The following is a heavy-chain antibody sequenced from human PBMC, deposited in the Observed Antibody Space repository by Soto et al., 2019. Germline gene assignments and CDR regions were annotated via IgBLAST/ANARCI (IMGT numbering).Heavy chain of an antibody. J-gene: IGHJ6*03. Sequence: AGGSLRLSCAASGFTFSSYAMSWVRQAPGKGLEWVSAISGSGGSTYYADSVKGRFTISRDNSKNTLYLQMNSLRAEDTAVYYWAKGLYCTNGVCDYYYMDVWGKGTTVTVSS. V-gene: IGHV3-23*01. CDR1: GFTFSSYA. D-gene: IGHD2-8*01. CDR3: AKGLYCTNGVCDYYYMDV. CDR2: ISGSGGST.